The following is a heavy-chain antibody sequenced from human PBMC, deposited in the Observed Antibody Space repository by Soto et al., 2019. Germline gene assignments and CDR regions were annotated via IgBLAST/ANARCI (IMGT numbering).Heavy chain of an antibody. V-gene: IGHV3-53*01. J-gene: IGHJ4*02. D-gene: IGHD3-9*01. CDR3: ARAGSPFHSDSTGYWGFDY. Sequence: ESGGGLIQPGGSLRLSCAASGFTFSDHQMNWVRQAPGRGLEWVSVIYSSGTTYYGDSVKGRFTISRDNSKNTLYLQMNSLRTEETALYYCARAGSPFHSDSTGYWGFDYWGQGTLVTVSS. CDR1: GFTFSDHQ. CDR2: IYSSGTT.